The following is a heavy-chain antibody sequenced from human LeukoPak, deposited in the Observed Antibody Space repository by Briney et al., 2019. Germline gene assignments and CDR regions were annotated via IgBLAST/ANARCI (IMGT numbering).Heavy chain of an antibody. CDR2: FDPEDGET. Sequence: ASVKVSCKVFGYTLTELSMHWVRQAPGKGLEWMGGFDPEDGETIYAQKFQGRVTMTEDTSTDTAYMELSSLRSEDTAVYYCATTPPLSNPSYGMDVWGQGTTVTVSS. D-gene: IGHD1-14*01. CDR3: ATTPPLSNPSYGMDV. J-gene: IGHJ6*02. V-gene: IGHV1-24*01. CDR1: GYTLTELS.